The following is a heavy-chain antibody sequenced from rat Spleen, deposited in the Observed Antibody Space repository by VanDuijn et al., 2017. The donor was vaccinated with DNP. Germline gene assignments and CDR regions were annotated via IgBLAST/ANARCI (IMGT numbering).Heavy chain of an antibody. CDR1: GFTFNNYW. D-gene: IGHD1-6*01. Sequence: EVQLVESGGGLVQPGRSLKLSCAASGFTFNNYWMTWIRQAPGKGLEWIASITSGAGTTSYADSVKGRFTVSRDDARNTLYLQMDSLRSEDTATYYCATHQGVRIITPYNWFAYWGQGTLVTVSS. V-gene: IGHV5-31*01. J-gene: IGHJ3*01. CDR2: ITSGAGTT. CDR3: ATHQGVRIITPYNWFAY.